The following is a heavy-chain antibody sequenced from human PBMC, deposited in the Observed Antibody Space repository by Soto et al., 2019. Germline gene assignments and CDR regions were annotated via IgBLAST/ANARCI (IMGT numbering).Heavy chain of an antibody. V-gene: IGHV3-23*01. D-gene: IGHD6-13*01. J-gene: IGHJ4*02. CDR2: ISGSSRST. CDR3: AKASSSSWGVFDY. Sequence: DVQLLESGGGLVQPGESLRLSCAASGFTFSTYAMTWVRQAPGQGLEWVSAISGSSRSTYFADSVKGRFTISRDNYKNTVDLQMNSLRAEDTAVYYCAKASSSSWGVFDYWGQGTLITVSS. CDR1: GFTFSTYA.